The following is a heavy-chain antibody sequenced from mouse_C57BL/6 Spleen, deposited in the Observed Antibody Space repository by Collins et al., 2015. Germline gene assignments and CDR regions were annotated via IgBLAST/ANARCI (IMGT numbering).Heavy chain of an antibody. CDR1: GYSSTGYY. D-gene: IGHD1-1*01. CDR2: ISCYNGAT. V-gene: IGHV1S34*01. J-gene: IGHJ1*01. Sequence: LVKTGASVKISCKASGYSSTGYYMHWVRQSHGKSLEWIGSISCYNGATTYNQKFKGKATFTVDISSSTAYMQFNSLTSEDSAVYYCARDSTVVEGYWYFDVWGAGTTVTVSS. CDR3: ARDSTVVEGYWYFDV.